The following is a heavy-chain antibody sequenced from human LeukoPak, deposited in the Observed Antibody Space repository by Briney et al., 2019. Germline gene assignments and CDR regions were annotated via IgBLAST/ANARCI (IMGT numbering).Heavy chain of an antibody. CDR3: AGEIIVDY. V-gene: IGHV4-61*02. J-gene: IGHJ4*02. Sequence: SQTLSLTCTVSGGSISSGSYYWSWIRQPAGKGLEWIGRIYTSGSTNYNPSLKSRVTISVDTSKNQFSLKLSSVTAADTAMYYCAGEIIVDYWGQGTLVTVSS. CDR1: GGSISSGSYY. CDR2: IYTSGST.